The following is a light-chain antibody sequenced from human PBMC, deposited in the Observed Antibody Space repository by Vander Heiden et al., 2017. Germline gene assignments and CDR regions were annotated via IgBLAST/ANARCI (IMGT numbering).Light chain of an antibody. CDR2: AAS. CDR1: QGISSY. J-gene: IGKJ4*01. V-gene: IGKV1-8*01. CDR3: QQDYSYPPLT. Sequence: IRMTQSPASLSASTGDRVTITCRASQGISSYLAWYQHKPGKAPKLLIYAASTLQSGVRSRFRGSGSGIDFTLTISCLQFEDFATYYCQQDYSYPPLTFGGGTKVEIK.